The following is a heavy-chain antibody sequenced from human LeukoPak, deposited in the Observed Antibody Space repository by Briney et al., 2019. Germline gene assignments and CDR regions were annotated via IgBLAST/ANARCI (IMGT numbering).Heavy chain of an antibody. D-gene: IGHD3-16*01. CDR1: GYTFTSYY. J-gene: IGHJ6*03. CDR3: ARVAVTGGRDYYYYMDV. Sequence: ASVKVSCKASGYTFTSYYMHWVRQAPRQGLEWMGIIDPSGGSTNYAQKFQGRVTMTRDTSTSTVYMELSSLRSEDTAVYYCARVAVTGGRDYYYYMDVWGKGTTVTVSS. V-gene: IGHV1-46*01. CDR2: IDPSGGST.